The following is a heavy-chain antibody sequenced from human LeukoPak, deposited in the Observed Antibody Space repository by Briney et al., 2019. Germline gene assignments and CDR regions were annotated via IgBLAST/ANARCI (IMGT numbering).Heavy chain of an antibody. Sequence: PSEPLPPTSASSGYSISSSYYWGWIRPPPGKGLEWSGSIYHSGSTYYNPSLKSRVTISVPTSKNQFSLKLSSVTAADTAVYYCARRSAEVYDILTGYGKWFDLWGQGTLVTVSS. J-gene: IGHJ5*02. CDR1: GYSISSSYY. CDR2: IYHSGST. V-gene: IGHV4-38-2*01. D-gene: IGHD3-9*01. CDR3: ARRSAEVYDILTGYGKWFDL.